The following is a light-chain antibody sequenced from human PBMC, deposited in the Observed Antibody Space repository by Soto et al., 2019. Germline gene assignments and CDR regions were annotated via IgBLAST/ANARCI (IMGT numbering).Light chain of an antibody. Sequence: QSALTQPPSASGSPGQSVTISCTGTSSDVGDYNYVSWYQQHPGKAPKIMIYEVSERPSGVPDRFSASKSGNTASLTVSGLQAEDEADYYCSSSAGSNNLVFGTGTKVTVL. V-gene: IGLV2-8*01. CDR2: EVS. J-gene: IGLJ1*01. CDR1: SSDVGDYNY. CDR3: SSSAGSNNLV.